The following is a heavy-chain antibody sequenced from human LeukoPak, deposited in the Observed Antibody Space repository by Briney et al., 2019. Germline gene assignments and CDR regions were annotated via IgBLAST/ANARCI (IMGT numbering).Heavy chain of an antibody. CDR2: IYYSGST. CDR1: GGSISSGDYY. J-gene: IGHJ4*02. D-gene: IGHD3-16*02. V-gene: IGHV4-30-4*01. Sequence: SQTLSLTCTVSGGSISSGDYYWSWIRQPPGKGLEWIGYIYYSGSTYYNPSLKSRVTISVDTSKNQFSLKLSSVTAADTAVYYCARDPSPYDYVWGSYRYTSVDWGQGTLVTVSS. CDR3: ARDPSPYDYVWGSYRYTSVD.